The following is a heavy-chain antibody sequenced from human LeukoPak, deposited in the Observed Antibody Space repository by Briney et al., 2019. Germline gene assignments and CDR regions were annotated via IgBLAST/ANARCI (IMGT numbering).Heavy chain of an antibody. CDR1: GLTVSSSH. D-gene: IGHD3-22*01. V-gene: IGHV3-66*01. Sequence: GGSLRLSCAVSGLTVSSSHMSWVRRAPGKGLEWVSVIYSGGGTYYAASVKGRFTISRDNSKNTVSLQMNSLRAEDTAVYYCARVDHYYDSSGYYGAFDYWGQGTLVTVSS. J-gene: IGHJ4*02. CDR3: ARVDHYYDSSGYYGAFDY. CDR2: IYSGGGT.